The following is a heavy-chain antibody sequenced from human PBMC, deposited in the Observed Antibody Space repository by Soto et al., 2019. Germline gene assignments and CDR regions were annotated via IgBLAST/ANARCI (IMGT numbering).Heavy chain of an antibody. Sequence: LRLSCAASGFTFSSYAMHWVRQAPGKGLEWVAVMSYDGSNKYYADSVKGRFTISRDNSKNTLYLQMNSLRAEDTAVHYCARSRDDFWSGYRPTYYYYYGMDVWGQGTTVTVSS. V-gene: IGHV3-30-3*01. CDR1: GFTFSSYA. CDR3: ARSRDDFWSGYRPTYYYYYGMDV. D-gene: IGHD3-3*01. CDR2: MSYDGSNK. J-gene: IGHJ6*02.